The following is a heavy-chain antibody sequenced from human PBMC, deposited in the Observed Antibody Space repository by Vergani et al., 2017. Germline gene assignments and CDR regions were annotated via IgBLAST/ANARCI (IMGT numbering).Heavy chain of an antibody. CDR2: IDHTGRP. Sequence: QVQLQQWGGGLLKPSETLSLTCVVNGGSFTSYHWTWIRQSPGEGLEWVGDIDHTGRPAYNPSLQSRLTMSVDNSRNQFSLTLNSVTATDTAIYFCARVNTETNGHLYYYYYMDVWGQGTAVTVS. CDR3: ARVNTETNGHLYYYYYMDV. D-gene: IGHD4-11*01. J-gene: IGHJ6*03. CDR1: GGSFTSYH. V-gene: IGHV4-34*01.